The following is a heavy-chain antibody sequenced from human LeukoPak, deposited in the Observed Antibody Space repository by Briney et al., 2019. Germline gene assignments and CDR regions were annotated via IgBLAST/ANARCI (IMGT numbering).Heavy chain of an antibody. J-gene: IGHJ4*02. Sequence: SETLSLTCTVSGGSISSYYWSWIRQPPGKGLEWIGYIYYSGSTNYNPSLKSRVTISVDTSKNQFSPKLSSVTAADTAVYYCARGLRGSKYYFDYWGQGTLVTVSS. D-gene: IGHD1-26*01. CDR2: IYYSGST. CDR1: GGSISSYY. V-gene: IGHV4-59*01. CDR3: ARGLRGSKYYFDY.